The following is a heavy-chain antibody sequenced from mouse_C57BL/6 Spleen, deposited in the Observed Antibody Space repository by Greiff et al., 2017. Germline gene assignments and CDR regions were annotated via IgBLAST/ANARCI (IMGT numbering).Heavy chain of an antibody. D-gene: IGHD2-1*01. V-gene: IGHV1-55*01. CDR3: ARNGKGMFAY. CDR1: GYTFTSYW. CDR2: IYPGSGST. J-gene: IGHJ3*01. Sequence: VQLQQSGAELMKPGASVKMSCKASGYTFTSYWITWVKQRPGQGLEWIGDIYPGSGSTNYNEKFKSKATLTVDTSSSTAYMQLSSLTSEDSAVYYGARNGKGMFAYWGQGTLVTVSA.